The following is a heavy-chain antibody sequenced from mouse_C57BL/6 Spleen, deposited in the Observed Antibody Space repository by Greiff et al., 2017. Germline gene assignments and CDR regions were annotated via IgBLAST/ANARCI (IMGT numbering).Heavy chain of an antibody. Sequence: EVKLVESGGGLVKPGGSLKLSCAASGFTFSDYGMHWVRQAPEKGLEWVAYISSGSSTIYYADTVKGRFTISRDNAKNTLFLQMTSLRSEDTAMYYCARSDYSAWFAYWGQGTLGTVSA. J-gene: IGHJ3*01. D-gene: IGHD2-4*01. CDR1: GFTFSDYG. CDR2: ISSGSSTI. CDR3: ARSDYSAWFAY. V-gene: IGHV5-17*01.